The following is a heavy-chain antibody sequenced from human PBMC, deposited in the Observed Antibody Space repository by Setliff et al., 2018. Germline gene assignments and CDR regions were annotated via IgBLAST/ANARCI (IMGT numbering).Heavy chain of an antibody. J-gene: IGHJ4*02. CDR2: MNPNSGNT. CDR3: AMKGGDFPSSWYTFDY. D-gene: IGHD6-13*01. V-gene: IGHV1-8*02. Sequence: AASVKVSCKASGGTFSSYAISWVRQAPGQGLEWMGGMNPNSGNTGYAQKFQGRVTMTRNTSISTAYMELSSLRSEDTAVYYCAMKGGDFPSSWYTFDYWGQGTLVTVSS. CDR1: GGTFSSYA.